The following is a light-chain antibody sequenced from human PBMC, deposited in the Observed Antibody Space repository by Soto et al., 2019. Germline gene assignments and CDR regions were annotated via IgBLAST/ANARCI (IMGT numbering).Light chain of an antibody. J-gene: IGLJ2*01. CDR3: AAWDDSLNGFVA. CDR2: SDD. CDR1: KSNIGGNP. V-gene: IGLV1-44*01. Sequence: QSALTQPPSASGAPGQRVTISCSGTKSNIGGNPVNWYQQLPGSAPKLLVYSDDQRPSGVPDRFSGSRSGTSASLVISGLQPEDEGDYHCAAWDDSLNGFVAFGGGTQLTVL.